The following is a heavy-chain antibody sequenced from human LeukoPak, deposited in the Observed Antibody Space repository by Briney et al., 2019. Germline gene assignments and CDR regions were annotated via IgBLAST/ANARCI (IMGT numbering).Heavy chain of an antibody. CDR2: INHSGST. CDR1: GGSFSGYY. Sequence: SETLSLTCAVYGGSFSGYYWSWIRQPPGKGLEWIGEINHSGSTNYSPSLKSRVTISVDTSKNQLSLKLSSVTAADTAVYYCARGVGLTQGGTFDYWGQGTLVTVSS. V-gene: IGHV4-34*01. CDR3: ARGVGLTQGGTFDY. J-gene: IGHJ4*02. D-gene: IGHD1-1*01.